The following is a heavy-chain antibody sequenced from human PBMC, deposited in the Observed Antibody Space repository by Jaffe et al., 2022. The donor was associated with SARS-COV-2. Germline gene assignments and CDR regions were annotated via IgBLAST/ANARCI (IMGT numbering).Heavy chain of an antibody. CDR2: IRSKAYGGTT. CDR3: GRDDSSGYYLLDAFDI. V-gene: IGHV3-49*03. Sequence: EVQLVESGGGLVQPGRSLRLSCTTSGFTFGDYAMSWFRQAPGKGLEWVGCIRSKAYGGTTEYAASVKGRFTISRDDSKSIAYLQMNTLKTEDTAVYYCGRDDSSGYYLLDAFDIWGQGTMVTVSS. CDR1: GFTFGDYA. D-gene: IGHD3-22*01. J-gene: IGHJ3*02.